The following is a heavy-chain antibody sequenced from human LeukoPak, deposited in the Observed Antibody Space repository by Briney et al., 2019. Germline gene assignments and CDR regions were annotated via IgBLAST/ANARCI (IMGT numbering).Heavy chain of an antibody. CDR1: GFTFSSSA. J-gene: IGHJ4*02. CDR2: ISASGGST. D-gene: IGHD6-19*01. Sequence: GGSLRLSCAASGFTFSSSAMSWVRQVPGKGLEWVSGISASGGSTYYADSVRGRFTISRDNSKNTLYVQMNSLRAEDTAVYYCAKEPQYSSGWFVDYWGQGTLVTVSS. CDR3: AKEPQYSSGWFVDY. V-gene: IGHV3-23*01.